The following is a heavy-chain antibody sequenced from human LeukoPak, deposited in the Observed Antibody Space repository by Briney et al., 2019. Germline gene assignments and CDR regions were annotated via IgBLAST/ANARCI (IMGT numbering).Heavy chain of an antibody. CDR3: ARGGRSSWGIGNYYYYYMDV. D-gene: IGHD6-13*01. Sequence: PSETLSLTCSVSGASFRVYYWTWLRQPPREGLECFGEIDHSGSTNYNSSLKSRVTISVDTSKNQFSLRLNSVTAADTAVYYCARGGRSSWGIGNYYYYYMDVWGKGTTVTVSS. CDR1: GASFRVYY. V-gene: IGHV4-34*01. CDR2: IDHSGST. J-gene: IGHJ6*03.